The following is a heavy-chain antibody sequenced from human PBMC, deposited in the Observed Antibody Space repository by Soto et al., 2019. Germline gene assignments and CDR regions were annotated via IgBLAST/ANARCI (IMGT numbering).Heavy chain of an antibody. CDR2: ITGSGGTT. CDR1: GFTFSSYA. D-gene: IGHD1-26*01. Sequence: PGGSLRLSCAASGFTFSSYAMSWVRQAPGKGLEWVSGITGSGGTTYYADSVKGRFTIPRDNSKNTLYLQMNSLRAEDTAVYYCAKDTGSYPIDYWGQGTLVTVSS. V-gene: IGHV3-23*01. CDR3: AKDTGSYPIDY. J-gene: IGHJ4*02.